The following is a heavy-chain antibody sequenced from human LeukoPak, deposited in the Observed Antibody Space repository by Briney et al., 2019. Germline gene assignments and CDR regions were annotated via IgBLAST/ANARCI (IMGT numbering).Heavy chain of an antibody. V-gene: IGHV4-34*01. J-gene: IGHJ4*02. CDR1: GGSFSGYY. CDR2: NNHSGST. Sequence: SETLSLTCAVYGGSFSGYYWSWIRQPPGKGLEWIGENNHSGSTNYNPSLKSRVTISVDTSKNQFSLKLSSVTAADTAVYYCASLRVVPAAMGTFDYWGQGTLVTVSS. D-gene: IGHD2-2*01. CDR3: ASLRVVPAAMGTFDY.